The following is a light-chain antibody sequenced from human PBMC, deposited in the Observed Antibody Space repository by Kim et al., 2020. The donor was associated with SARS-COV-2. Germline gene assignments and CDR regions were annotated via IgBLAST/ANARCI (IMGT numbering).Light chain of an antibody. V-gene: IGKV1-39*01. CDR3: QQSYSTPWT. J-gene: IGKJ1*01. CDR2: DAS. Sequence: DIQMTQSPSSLSASVGDRVTITCRASQSISRYLHWYQQKPGKPPNLLIYDASNLQSGVPSRFSGSGSGTDFTLTISSPQPEDFATYYCQQSYSTPWTFGQGTKVDIK. CDR1: QSISRY.